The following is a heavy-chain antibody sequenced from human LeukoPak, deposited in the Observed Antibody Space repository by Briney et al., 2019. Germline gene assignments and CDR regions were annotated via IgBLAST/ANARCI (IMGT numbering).Heavy chain of an antibody. CDR3: AREGHYYASGSGAFDV. CDR2: INHSGST. J-gene: IGHJ3*01. Sequence: SETLSLTCAVYGGSFSGYYWSWIRQPPGKGLEWIGEINHSGSTNYNPSLKSRVTMSVDTSKNQFSLKLSSVTTADTAVYYCAREGHYYASGSGAFDVWGQGTKIAVSS. CDR1: GGSFSGYY. V-gene: IGHV4-34*01. D-gene: IGHD3-10*01.